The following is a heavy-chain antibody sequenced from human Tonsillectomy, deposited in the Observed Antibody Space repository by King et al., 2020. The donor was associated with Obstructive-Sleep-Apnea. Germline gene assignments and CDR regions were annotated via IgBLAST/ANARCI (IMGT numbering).Heavy chain of an antibody. CDR3: ARERRGSGWYLGFDY. CDR2: ISSSSSTI. Sequence: VQLVESGGGLVQPGGSLRLSCAASGFTFSSYSMNWVRQAPGKGLEWVSYISSSSSTIYYADSVKGRFTISRDNAKNSLYLQMNSLRAEDTAVYYCARERRGSGWYLGFDYWGQGTLVTVSS. CDR1: GFTFSSYS. D-gene: IGHD6-19*01. J-gene: IGHJ4*02. V-gene: IGHV3-48*01.